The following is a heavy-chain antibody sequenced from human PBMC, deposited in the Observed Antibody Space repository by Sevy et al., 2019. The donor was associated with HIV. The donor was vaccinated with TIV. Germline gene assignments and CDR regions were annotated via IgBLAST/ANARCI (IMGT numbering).Heavy chain of an antibody. V-gene: IGHV4-4*02. CDR1: DGSISSGYW. CDR2: VYHSGTT. Sequence: SETLSLTCAASDGSISSGYWWSWVRQPPGKGLEWIGEVYHSGTTNYNPSLKSRVTISVDKSKNQFSLKLTSVTAADTAVYYCARVPVQLERPYYFDYWGQGTLVNVSS. D-gene: IGHD1-1*01. J-gene: IGHJ4*02. CDR3: ARVPVQLERPYYFDY.